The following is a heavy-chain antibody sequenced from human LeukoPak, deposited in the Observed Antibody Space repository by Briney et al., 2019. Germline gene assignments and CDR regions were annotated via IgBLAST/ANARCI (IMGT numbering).Heavy chain of an antibody. CDR1: GFTFSSYE. Sequence: GGSLRLSCAASGFTFSSYEMNWVRQAPGKGLEWVSYISSSGRTVYYADSLKGRFTISRDNAKNSLYLQMNSLRAEDTAVYYCARDGGGYGDYGEPFDYWGQGTLVTVSS. D-gene: IGHD4-17*01. CDR2: ISSSGRTV. J-gene: IGHJ4*02. CDR3: ARDGGGYGDYGEPFDY. V-gene: IGHV3-48*03.